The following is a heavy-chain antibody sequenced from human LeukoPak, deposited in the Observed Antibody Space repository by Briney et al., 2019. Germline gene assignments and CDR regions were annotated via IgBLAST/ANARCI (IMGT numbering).Heavy chain of an antibody. CDR1: GFTFSNYA. CDR3: AKLPSYSNTFDY. D-gene: IGHD6-13*01. Sequence: GGSLRLSCAASGFTFSNYAMHWVRQAPGKGLEWVALISYDGSNKYYADSVKGRFIISRDNSKNTLYLQMNSLRAEDTAVYYCAKLPSYSNTFDYWGQGTLVTVSS. V-gene: IGHV3-30-3*02. J-gene: IGHJ4*02. CDR2: ISYDGSNK.